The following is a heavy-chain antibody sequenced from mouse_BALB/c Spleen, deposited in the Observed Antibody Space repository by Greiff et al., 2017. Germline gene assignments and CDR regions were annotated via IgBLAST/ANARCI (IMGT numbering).Heavy chain of an antibody. Sequence: EVKLVESGGGLVQPGGSRKLSCAASGFTFSSFGMHWVRQAPEKGLEWVAYISSGSSTIYYADTVKGRFTISRDNPKNTLFLQMTSLRSEDTAMYYCAIYDVNFDYWGQGTTLTVSS. D-gene: IGHD2-12*01. CDR2: ISSGSSTI. CDR3: AIYDVNFDY. J-gene: IGHJ2*01. CDR1: GFTFSSFG. V-gene: IGHV5-17*02.